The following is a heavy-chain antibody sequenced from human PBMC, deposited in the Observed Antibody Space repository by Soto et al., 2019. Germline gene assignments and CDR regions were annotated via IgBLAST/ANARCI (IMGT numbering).Heavy chain of an antibody. CDR1: ATSFSSFV. D-gene: IGHD5-12*01. CDR2: IVPLLGSA. Sequence: QVQLVQSGAEVKKPGSSVKVSCKASATSFSSFVISWVRQAPGQGLEWMGGIVPLLGSATYAQKFQGRVTITADESTSTAYMEMSSLRSEDTATYYCARVFGDSGFDVGGTPIDYGGQGTLVIVSS. CDR3: ARVFGDSGFDVGGTPIDY. V-gene: IGHV1-69*01. J-gene: IGHJ4*02.